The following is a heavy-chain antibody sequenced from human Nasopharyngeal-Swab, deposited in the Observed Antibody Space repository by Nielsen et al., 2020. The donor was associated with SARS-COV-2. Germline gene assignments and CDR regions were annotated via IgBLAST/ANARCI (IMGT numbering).Heavy chain of an antibody. CDR1: GFTFSSYS. J-gene: IGHJ4*01. V-gene: IGHV3-48*01. CDR3: ARVRYYGSGDYRPHYFDF. D-gene: IGHD3-10*01. Sequence: GESLKISCAASGFTFSSYSMNWVRQAPGKGLEWVSYISSSSSTIYYADSVKGRFTISRDNAKNSLYLQMNSLRAEDTAVYYCARVRYYGSGDYRPHYFDFWGHGTLVTVSS. CDR2: ISSSSSTI.